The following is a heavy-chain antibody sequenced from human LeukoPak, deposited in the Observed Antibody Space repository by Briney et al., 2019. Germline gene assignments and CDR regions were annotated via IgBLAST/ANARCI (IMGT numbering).Heavy chain of an antibody. CDR2: ISSSSSYI. D-gene: IGHD5-18*01. CDR1: GFTFSIYS. CDR3: ARDPGYNYGYDY. V-gene: IGHV3-21*04. Sequence: GGSLRLSCAASGFTFSIYSMNWVRQAPGKGLEWVSSISSSSSYIYYADSVKGRFTISRDNSKNTLFLQMNSLRAEDTAVYYCARDPGYNYGYDYWGQGTLVTVSS. J-gene: IGHJ4*02.